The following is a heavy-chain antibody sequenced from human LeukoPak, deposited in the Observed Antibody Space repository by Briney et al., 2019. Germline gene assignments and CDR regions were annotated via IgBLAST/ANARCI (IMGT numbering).Heavy chain of an antibody. V-gene: IGHV3-23*01. Sequence: GGSLRLSCAASGFTFSNYAMNWVRQASGKGLEWVSTISDSGGRTYYADSVKGRFTISRDNSKNTLYLQMNSLRAEDTAVYYCARELDRGYSGSPSGAYWGQGTLVTVSS. D-gene: IGHD1-26*01. CDR1: GFTFSNYA. CDR3: ARELDRGYSGSPSGAY. CDR2: ISDSGGRT. J-gene: IGHJ4*02.